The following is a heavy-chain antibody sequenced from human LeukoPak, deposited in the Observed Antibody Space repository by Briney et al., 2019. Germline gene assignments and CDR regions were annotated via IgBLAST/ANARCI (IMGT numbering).Heavy chain of an antibody. Sequence: SETLSLTCTVSGGSISSSSYYWGWIRQPPGKGLEWIGSIYYSGSTYYNPSLKSRVTISVDTSKNQFSLKLSSVTAADTAVYYCASPYYYGSGSYLLHYGMDVWGQGTTVTVSS. V-gene: IGHV4-39*07. CDR3: ASPYYYGSGSYLLHYGMDV. CDR1: GGSISSSSYY. CDR2: IYYSGST. J-gene: IGHJ6*02. D-gene: IGHD3-10*01.